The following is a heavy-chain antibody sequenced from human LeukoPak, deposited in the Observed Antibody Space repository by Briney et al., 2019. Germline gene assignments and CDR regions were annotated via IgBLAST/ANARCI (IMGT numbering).Heavy chain of an antibody. V-gene: IGHV3-7*04. CDR1: GFTLRGYW. D-gene: IGHD3-16*01. J-gene: IGHJ4*02. Sequence: GSLRLSCAASGFTLRGYWMSWVRQAPVKGLERVANIKQDGSDKNYLDSVKGRLTVSRDNAKNSLYPQMDSLRAEDTAVYYCVRGGGPFDSWGQGTLVTVSS. CDR2: IKQDGSDK. CDR3: VRGGGPFDS.